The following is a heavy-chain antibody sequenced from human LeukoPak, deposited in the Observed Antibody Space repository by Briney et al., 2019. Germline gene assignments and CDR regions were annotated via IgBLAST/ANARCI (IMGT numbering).Heavy chain of an antibody. CDR1: GYTFTDYY. CDR2: INPNSGGT. D-gene: IGHD2-15*01. CDR3: ARQVGGSDY. Sequence: ASVKVSCKASGYTFTDYYMHWVRQAPGQGLEWMGRINPNSGGTNYAQKVQDRVTMTRDTSISTAYMELSRLTSDDTAVYYCARQVGGSDYWGQGTLVTVSS. J-gene: IGHJ4*02. V-gene: IGHV1-2*06.